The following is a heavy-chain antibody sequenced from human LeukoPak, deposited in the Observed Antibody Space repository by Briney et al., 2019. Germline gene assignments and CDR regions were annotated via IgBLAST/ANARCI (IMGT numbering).Heavy chain of an antibody. D-gene: IGHD3-9*01. J-gene: IGHJ4*02. CDR2: IHRDGRT. CDR1: GVSISRSEW. V-gene: IGHV4-4*02. CDR3: GKTDIYFNPIDY. Sequence: SETVSLTCAVSGVSISRSEWWIWVRQPPGQGLEWIGEIHRDGRTKYNPSLKSRVTMSIDYSKNQFSLKVSSVTAADTAIYYCGKTDIYFNPIDYWGPGSLVTVSS.